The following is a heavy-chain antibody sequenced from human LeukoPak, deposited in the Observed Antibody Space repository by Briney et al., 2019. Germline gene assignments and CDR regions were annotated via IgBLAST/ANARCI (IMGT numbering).Heavy chain of an antibody. CDR1: GFTFSSYE. CDR2: ISSSGSTI. Sequence: GGSLRLSCAASGFTFSSYEMNWVRQVPGKGLEWISYISSSGSTIYFADSVKGRFTISRDNAKNSLYLQMNSLRAEDTAVYYCARPSRPYRSSEYFQHWGQSTLVIVSS. J-gene: IGHJ1*01. V-gene: IGHV3-48*03. CDR3: ARPSRPYRSSEYFQH. D-gene: IGHD6-13*01.